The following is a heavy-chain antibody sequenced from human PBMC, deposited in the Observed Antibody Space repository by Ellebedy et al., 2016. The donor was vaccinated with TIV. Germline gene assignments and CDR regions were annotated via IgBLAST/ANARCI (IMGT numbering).Heavy chain of an antibody. D-gene: IGHD3-16*01. CDR2: IDNAGDT. V-gene: IGHV3-13*01. Sequence: GESLKISXAASGFTFSRYDMHWVRQSTRKGLEWVASIDNAGDTYYPGSVKGRFTISRENAKNSLYLQTNSLRVEDTAVYYCTRFEIISGGGYGMDVWGQGTTVTVSS. J-gene: IGHJ6*02. CDR3: TRFEIISGGGYGMDV. CDR1: GFTFSRYD.